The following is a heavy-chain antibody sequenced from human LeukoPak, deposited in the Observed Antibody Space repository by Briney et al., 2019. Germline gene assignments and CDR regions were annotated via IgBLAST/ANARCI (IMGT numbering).Heavy chain of an antibody. D-gene: IGHD6-6*01. J-gene: IGHJ4*02. V-gene: IGHV4-59*01. CDR1: GGSFSGYY. CDR2: IYYSGST. Sequence: SETLSLTCAVYGGSFSGYYWSWIRQPPGKGLEWIGYIYYSGSTNYNPSLKSRVTISVDTSKNQFSLKLSSVTAADTAVYYCARAAGSSSSSRGRFDYWGQGTLVTVSS. CDR3: ARAAGSSSSSRGRFDY.